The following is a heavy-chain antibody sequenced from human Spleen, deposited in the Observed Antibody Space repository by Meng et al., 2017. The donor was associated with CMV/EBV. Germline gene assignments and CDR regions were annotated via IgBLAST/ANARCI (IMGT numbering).Heavy chain of an antibody. V-gene: IGHV1-46*01. Sequence: KAYGNTFTNYYVHWVRQAPGQGLEWMGIFNPTGGSTSYAQKFQGRVSMTRDTSTSTVYMELSSLRSEDTAVYYCATKSFTTHWDWFDPWGQGTLVTVSS. J-gene: IGHJ5*02. CDR3: ATKSFTTHWDWFDP. D-gene: IGHD2-15*01. CDR2: FNPTGGST. CDR1: GNTFTNYY.